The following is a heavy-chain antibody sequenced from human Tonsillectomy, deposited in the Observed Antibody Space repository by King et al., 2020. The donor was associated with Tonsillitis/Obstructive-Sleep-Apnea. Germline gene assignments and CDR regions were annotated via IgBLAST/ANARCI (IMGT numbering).Heavy chain of an antibody. J-gene: IGHJ5*02. Sequence: QLQESGPELVKPSETLSLTCTVSGGSVSSGSYYWSWIRQPPGKGLEWIGYIYYSGSTNYNPSLKSRVTISVDTSKNQFSLKLSSVTAADTAVYYCARESPYYYDSSGFPAGDWFDPWGQGTLVTVSS. CDR2: IYYSGST. V-gene: IGHV4-61*01. D-gene: IGHD3-22*01. CDR1: GGSVSSGSYY. CDR3: ARESPYYYDSSGFPAGDWFDP.